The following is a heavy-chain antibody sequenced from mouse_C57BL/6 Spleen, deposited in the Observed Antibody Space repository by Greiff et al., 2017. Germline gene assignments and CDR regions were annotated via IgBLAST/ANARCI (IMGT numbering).Heavy chain of an antibody. Sequence: LVESGAELARPGASVKMSCKASGYTFTSYTMHWLKQRPGQGLEWIGYINPSSGYTKYNQKFKDKATLTADKSSSTAYMQLSSLTSEDSAVYYCAREAYYYGSPYAMDYWGQGTSVTVSS. V-gene: IGHV1-4*01. J-gene: IGHJ4*01. D-gene: IGHD1-1*01. CDR3: AREAYYYGSPYAMDY. CDR2: INPSSGYT. CDR1: GYTFTSYT.